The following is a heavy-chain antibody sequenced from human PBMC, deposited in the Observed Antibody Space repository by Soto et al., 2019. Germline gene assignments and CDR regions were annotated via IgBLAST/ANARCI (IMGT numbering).Heavy chain of an antibody. V-gene: IGHV4-34*01. CDR1: GGSFSGYY. CDR2: INHSGST. J-gene: IGHJ6*02. D-gene: IGHD3-10*01. Sequence: AETLSLTCAVCGGSFSGYYGTWIRQPPGKGLEWIGEINHSGSTNYNPSLKSRVTISVDSSKNQFSLKLSSLTAADTAVYYCSRYGSGRRGNYYYGMVVWGQGTTVTVS. CDR3: SRYGSGRRGNYYYGMVV.